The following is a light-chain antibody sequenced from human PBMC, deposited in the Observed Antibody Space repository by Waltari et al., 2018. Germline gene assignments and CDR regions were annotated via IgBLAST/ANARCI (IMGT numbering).Light chain of an antibody. Sequence: EIVLTQSPGTLSLSPGERATLSCRASQTVRTTYLAWYQQKPGQAPTRLIYGASIRATGIPDRFSGSGSGTDFSLTSSSLEPEDFAWYYCQQYDISPLTFGGGTKVEIK. J-gene: IGKJ4*01. CDR2: GAS. CDR3: QQYDISPLT. CDR1: QTVRTTY. V-gene: IGKV3-20*01.